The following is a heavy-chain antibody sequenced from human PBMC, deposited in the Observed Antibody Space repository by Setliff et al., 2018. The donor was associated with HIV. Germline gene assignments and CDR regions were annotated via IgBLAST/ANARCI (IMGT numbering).Heavy chain of an antibody. J-gene: IGHJ5*02. CDR3: ARDLLDGTTVGVVVVTGPSWLDP. V-gene: IGHV4-39*07. D-gene: IGHD2-15*01. CDR2: VYYSGTT. Sequence: PSETLSLTCTVSGGSISSRSYYWGWLRQPPGKGLEWIGSVYYSGTTYFDPSLKRRVTISVDTSKNQFSLKLSSVTAADTAMYYCARDLLDGTTVGVVVVTGPSWLDPWGQGTLVTVSS. CDR1: GGSISSRSYY.